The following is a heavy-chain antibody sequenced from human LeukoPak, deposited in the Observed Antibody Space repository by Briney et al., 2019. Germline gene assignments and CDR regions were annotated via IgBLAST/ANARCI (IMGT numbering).Heavy chain of an antibody. CDR1: GGSISSDSYY. CDR2: IYTSGST. CDR3: ARGREGYNVGVFDI. Sequence: PSETLSLTCTVSGGSISSDSYYWSWIRQPAGKGLEWIGRIYTSGSTNYNPSLKSRATISVDTSKNPFSPKLSSVTAADTAVYYCARGREGYNVGVFDIWGQGTMVTVSS. V-gene: IGHV4-61*02. D-gene: IGHD5-24*01. J-gene: IGHJ3*02.